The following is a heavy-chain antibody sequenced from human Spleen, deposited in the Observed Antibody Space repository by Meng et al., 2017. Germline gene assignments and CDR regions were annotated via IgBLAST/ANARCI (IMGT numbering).Heavy chain of an antibody. V-gene: IGHV3-21*01. Sequence: GESLKISCAASGFTFSTNAMNWFRQAPGKGLEWVSYITTNGSYIFYADSVKGRFTIFRESAKNSLYLQMNSLRAEDTAVYYCATLSTRSSQAYWGQGTLVTVSS. CDR1: GFTFSTNA. J-gene: IGHJ4*02. CDR2: ITTNGSYI. D-gene: IGHD6-6*01. CDR3: ATLSTRSSQAY.